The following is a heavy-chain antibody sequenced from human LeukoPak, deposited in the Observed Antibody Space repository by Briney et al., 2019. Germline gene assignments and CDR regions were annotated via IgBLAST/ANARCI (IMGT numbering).Heavy chain of an antibody. CDR1: GYTFTSYY. CDR3: ARLETIVVVPAAHFDY. Sequence: ASVKVSCKASGYTFTSYYMHWVRQAPGQGLEWMGWINPNSGGTNYAQKFQGRVTMTRDTSISTAYMELSRLRSDDTAVYYCARLETIVVVPAAHFDYWGQGTLVTVSS. CDR2: INPNSGGT. D-gene: IGHD2-2*01. V-gene: IGHV1-2*02. J-gene: IGHJ4*02.